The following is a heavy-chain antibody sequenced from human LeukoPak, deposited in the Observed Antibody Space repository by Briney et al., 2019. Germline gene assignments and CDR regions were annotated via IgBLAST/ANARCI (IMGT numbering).Heavy chain of an antibody. CDR1: GFTFSNAW. J-gene: IGHJ3*02. Sequence: GGSLRLSCAASGFTFSNAWMSWVRQAPGKGLEWVGRIKSKTDGGTTDYAAPVKGRFTISRDDSKNTLYLQMNSLRAEDTAVYYCASAGGGWLQFNAFDIWGQGTMVTVSS. V-gene: IGHV3-15*01. CDR2: IKSKTDGGTT. CDR3: ASAGGGWLQFNAFDI. D-gene: IGHD5-24*01.